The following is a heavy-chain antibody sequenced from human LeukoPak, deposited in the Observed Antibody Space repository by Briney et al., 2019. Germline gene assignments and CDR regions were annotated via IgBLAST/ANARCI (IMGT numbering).Heavy chain of an antibody. CDR3: ATGIDQYYSY. J-gene: IGHJ4*02. CDR1: GLTFSFSSYW. V-gene: IGHV3-74*01. D-gene: IGHD2-15*01. CDR2: ITSDGTVT. Sequence: GGSLRLSCAASGLTFSFSSYWMHWVRQAPGKGLVWISRITSDGTVTIYGDSVKGRFTISRDNAKNTVYLELNSLGAEDTAVYFCATGIDQYYSYWGQGTLVTVSS.